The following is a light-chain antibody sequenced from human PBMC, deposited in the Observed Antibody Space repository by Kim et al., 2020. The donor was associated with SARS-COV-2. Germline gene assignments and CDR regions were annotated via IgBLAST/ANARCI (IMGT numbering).Light chain of an antibody. V-gene: IGKV3-20*01. CDR1: ESVTSRI. J-gene: IGKJ4*01. Sequence: SPEGKTPLHFSCSESVTSRIMAWDQQKPGQARRLLISGASNRATGTPDRFSGSGSGTDYTLTIIRLEPEDFAVYYCQQYGSSPLNFGGGTKVDIK. CDR3: QQYGSSPLN. CDR2: GAS.